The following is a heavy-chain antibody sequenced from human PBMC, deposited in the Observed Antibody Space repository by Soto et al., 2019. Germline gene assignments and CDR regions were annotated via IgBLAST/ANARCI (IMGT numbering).Heavy chain of an antibody. J-gene: IGHJ5*01. V-gene: IGHV3-48*02. Sequence: EVRLMESGGGLVQPGGSLRLSCAASGFRFSTYNMDWVRQAPGKGPEWIAHISTTSFTIYYADSVKGRFTISRDNDRNSLYLEMNSLRDEDTAVYYSARDRCYDGTCYSASDSWGQGTLVTVSS. CDR3: ARDRCYDGTCYSASDS. D-gene: IGHD2-15*01. CDR1: GFRFSTYN. CDR2: ISTTSFTI.